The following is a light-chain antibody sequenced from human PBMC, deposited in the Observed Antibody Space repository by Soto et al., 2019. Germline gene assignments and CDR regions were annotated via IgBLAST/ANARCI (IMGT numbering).Light chain of an antibody. J-gene: IGLJ1*01. CDR3: AAWDDSLNASYV. V-gene: IGLV1-36*01. Sequence: QSVLTQPPSVSDAPRQRVTISCSGSSSNIGNNAVNWYQQLPGKAPKLLIYYDDLLPSGVSDRFSGSKSGTSASLAISGLQSEDEADYYCAAWDDSLNASYVFGTGTKLTVL. CDR1: SSNIGNNA. CDR2: YDD.